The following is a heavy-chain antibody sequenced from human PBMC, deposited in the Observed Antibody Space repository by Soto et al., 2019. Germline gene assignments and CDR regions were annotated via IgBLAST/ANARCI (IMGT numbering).Heavy chain of an antibody. Sequence: QVQLQESGQGLVKPSGTLSLTCAVSGGSFTSNNWWTWVRQPPGQGLEWIGEIYRTGSTNYNPSLKSRVTISLDKSENQVSLKVTSLTAADTAVYYCASRDPGTSVDYCGQGTLVTVSS. D-gene: IGHD1-7*01. CDR2: IYRTGST. V-gene: IGHV4-4*02. J-gene: IGHJ4*02. CDR3: ASRDPGTSVDY. CDR1: GGSFTSNNW.